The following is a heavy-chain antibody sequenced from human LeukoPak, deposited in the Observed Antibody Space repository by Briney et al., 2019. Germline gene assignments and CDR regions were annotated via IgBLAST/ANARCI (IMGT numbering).Heavy chain of an antibody. CDR1: GYTFTSYY. J-gene: IGHJ4*02. CDR3: ARVVVRWDQYYFDY. D-gene: IGHD1-26*01. Sequence: ASVKVSCKASGYTFTSYYMHWVRQAPGQGLGWMGIINPSGGSTSYAQKFQGRVTITTDESTSTAYMELSSLRSEDTAVYYCARVVVRWDQYYFDYWGQGTLVTVSS. CDR2: INPSGGST. V-gene: IGHV1-46*01.